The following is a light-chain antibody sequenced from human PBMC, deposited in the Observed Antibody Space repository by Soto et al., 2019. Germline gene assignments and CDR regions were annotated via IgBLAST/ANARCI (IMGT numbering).Light chain of an antibody. J-gene: IGKJ4*02. CDR2: AAS. CDR3: QRYNSAPLT. Sequence: DIQMTQSPSSLSASVGDRVTLTCRASQGISDYVAWYQQKPGGAPKLLIHAASTLQPGVPSRFSASGSGTDFTLTISSLQPEDDATYYCQRYNSAPLTFGGGTKVEI. CDR1: QGISDY. V-gene: IGKV1-27*01.